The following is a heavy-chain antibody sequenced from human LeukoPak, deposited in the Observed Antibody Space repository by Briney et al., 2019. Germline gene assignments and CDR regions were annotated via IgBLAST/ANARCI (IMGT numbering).Heavy chain of an antibody. CDR3: ARDRVVVTAIHSRDAFDI. D-gene: IGHD2-21*02. Sequence: GGSLRLSCAASGFTFTTYAMTWVRQAPGKGLEWVSLISDRGGSTYYADSVKGRFTISRDNSKNTLYLQMNSLRAEDTAVYYCARDRVVVTAIHSRDAFDIWGQGTMVTVSS. J-gene: IGHJ3*02. CDR1: GFTFTTYA. CDR2: ISDRGGST. V-gene: IGHV3-23*01.